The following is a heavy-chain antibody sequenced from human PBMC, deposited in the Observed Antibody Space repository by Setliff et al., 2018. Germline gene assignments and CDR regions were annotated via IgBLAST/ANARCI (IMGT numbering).Heavy chain of an antibody. CDR2: IKEDGSEK. Sequence: ETLSLTCAVSGYSISSGYYWGWIRQPPGKGLEWVANIKEDGSEKYYVDSVKGRFTMSRDNAKNSLFLQMNSLRAEDTAVYYCAKSGYSYGYVFDYWGQGTLVTVSS. CDR3: AKSGYSYGYVFDY. J-gene: IGHJ4*02. CDR1: GYSISSGYY. D-gene: IGHD5-18*01. V-gene: IGHV3-7*01.